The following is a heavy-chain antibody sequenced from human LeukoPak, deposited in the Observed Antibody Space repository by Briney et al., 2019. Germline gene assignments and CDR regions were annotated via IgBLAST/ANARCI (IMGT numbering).Heavy chain of an antibody. CDR1: VFTFDDYG. J-gene: IGHJ5*02. D-gene: IGHD6-13*01. CDR3: ARALVRGWFDT. V-gene: IGHV3-20*04. Sequence: PGGSLRLSCAASVFTFDDYGMSWVRQAPGKGLEWVSGINWNGGSTGYADSVKGRFTISRDNAKNSLYLQMNSLRAEHTALYYCARALVRGWFDTWGQRTLVTVSS. CDR2: INWNGGST.